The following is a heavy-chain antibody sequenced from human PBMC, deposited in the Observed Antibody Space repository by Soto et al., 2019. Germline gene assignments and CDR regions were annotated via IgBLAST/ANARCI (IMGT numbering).Heavy chain of an antibody. D-gene: IGHD3-16*01. CDR2: ISEGGTTT. CDR1: GFMFNDYE. Sequence: EVQLVESGGGLAQSGGSLRLSCEASGFMFNDYEMNWVRQAPGKGLEWVSYISEGGTTTHYTDSVKGRFTISRDNAKESLYLQMNSLTPEDTATYFCVRDARGGGLLLWDCWGQGVVVSVSS. CDR3: VRDARGGGLLLWDC. J-gene: IGHJ4*02. V-gene: IGHV3-48*03.